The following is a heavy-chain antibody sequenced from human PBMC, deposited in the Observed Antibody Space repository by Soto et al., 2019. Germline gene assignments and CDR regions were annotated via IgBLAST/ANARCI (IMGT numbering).Heavy chain of an antibody. D-gene: IGHD3-3*01. V-gene: IGHV4-4*02. CDR1: GGSISSSNW. J-gene: IGHJ4*02. CDR2: IYHSGST. Sequence: PSETLSLTCAVSGGSISSSNWWSWVRQPPGKGLEWIGEIYHSGSTNYNPSLKSRVTISVDKSKNQFSLKLNSVTAADTAVYSCARVSGAARGVVSNFDYWGQGTLVTVSS. CDR3: ARVSGAARGVVSNFDY.